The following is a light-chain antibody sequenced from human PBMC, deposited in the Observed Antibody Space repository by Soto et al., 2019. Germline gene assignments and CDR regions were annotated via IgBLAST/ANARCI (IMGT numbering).Light chain of an antibody. CDR1: QSISSW. J-gene: IGKJ1*01. CDR3: QQYKSYYPRT. V-gene: IGKV1-5*01. Sequence: DIQLTQSPSTLSASVGDRVTITCRASQSISSWLAWYQQKPAKATELLISDASRLESGVPSRFSGGGSGTEFTLTISDLQPDDFATYYCQQYKSYYPRTFGQGTKVDIK. CDR2: DAS.